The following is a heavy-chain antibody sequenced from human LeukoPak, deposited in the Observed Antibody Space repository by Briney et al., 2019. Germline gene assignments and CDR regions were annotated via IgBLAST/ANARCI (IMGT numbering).Heavy chain of an antibody. J-gene: IGHJ4*02. CDR3: TRDPNAYDFWSGYYGDY. V-gene: IGHV3-49*04. D-gene: IGHD3-3*01. CDR2: IRSKAYGGTT. CDR1: GFTFGDYA. Sequence: GGSLRLSCTASGFTFGDYAMRWVRQAPGKGLEWVGFIRSKAYGGTTEYAASVKGRFTISRDDSKSIAYLQMNSLKTEDTAVYYCTRDPNAYDFWSGYYGDYWGQGTLVTVSS.